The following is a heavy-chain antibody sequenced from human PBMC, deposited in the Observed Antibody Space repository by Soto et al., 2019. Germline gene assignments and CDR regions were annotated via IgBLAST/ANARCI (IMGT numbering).Heavy chain of an antibody. J-gene: IGHJ4*02. Sequence: QVQLVESGGGVVQPGRSLRLSCAASGFTFSSYGIHWVRQAPGKGLEWVAVTWYDGSHKYYADSVKGRFTMSRDNSKNTXXLQMSSLRAEDTAVYYCARDGEAYCGGDCYPPFDYWGQGTLVTVSS. CDR1: GFTFSSYG. V-gene: IGHV3-33*01. D-gene: IGHD2-21*02. CDR2: TWYDGSHK. CDR3: ARDGEAYCGGDCYPPFDY.